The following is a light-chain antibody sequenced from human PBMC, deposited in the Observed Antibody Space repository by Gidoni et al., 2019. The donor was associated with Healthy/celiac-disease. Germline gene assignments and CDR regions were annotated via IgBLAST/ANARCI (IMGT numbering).Light chain of an antibody. Sequence: DIQMTQSPSSLSASVGDRVTITCRASQSISSYLNWYPQKPGKAPKLLSYAASSLQSGVPSSLSGSGSGTGFTLTISSLQPEDFATYYCQQSYSKRTFGQGTKVEIK. J-gene: IGKJ1*01. CDR2: AAS. CDR3: QQSYSKRT. CDR1: QSISSY. V-gene: IGKV1-39*01.